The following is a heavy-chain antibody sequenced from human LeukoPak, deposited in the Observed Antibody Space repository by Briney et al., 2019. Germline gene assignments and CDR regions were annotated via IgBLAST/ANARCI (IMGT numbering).Heavy chain of an antibody. V-gene: IGHV3-74*01. Sequence: PGGSLRLSCAASGFTFSSYWMHWVRQAPGKGLVWVSRINSDGSRTTYADSVKGRFTISRDNAKNTLYLQMNSLRAEDTAVYYCARAAVEMATIGTLGWGQGTLVTVSS. J-gene: IGHJ4*02. CDR3: ARAAVEMATIGTLG. CDR2: INSDGSRT. D-gene: IGHD5-24*01. CDR1: GFTFSSYW.